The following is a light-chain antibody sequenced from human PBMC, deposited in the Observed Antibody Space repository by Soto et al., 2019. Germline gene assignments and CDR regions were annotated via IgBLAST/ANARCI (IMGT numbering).Light chain of an antibody. CDR3: QKYNNWPPWT. CDR2: GAY. J-gene: IGKJ1*01. V-gene: IGKV3-15*01. CDR1: QSVSSN. Sequence: EIVMTQSPATLSVSPGERATLSCRASQSVSSNLAWYQQKPGQAPTLLIYGAYTRATGIPDTFSGSGSGTEFTLTISSLKSEDFAVYYCQKYNNWPPWTFGQGTKLDIK.